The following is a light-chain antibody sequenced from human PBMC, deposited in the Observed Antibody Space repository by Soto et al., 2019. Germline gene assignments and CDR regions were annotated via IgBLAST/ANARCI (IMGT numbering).Light chain of an antibody. J-gene: IGLJ1*01. CDR2: EDN. Sequence: QSALTQPASVSGSPGQSITISCTGSSSDVGRYNLVTWHQQHPGKAPKLMIFEDNKRPAGVSNRFSGSKSGNTASLTISGLQAEDEADYYCCSYAGSDSFVFGSGTKLTVL. CDR3: CSYAGSDSFV. V-gene: IGLV2-23*01. CDR1: SSDVGRYNL.